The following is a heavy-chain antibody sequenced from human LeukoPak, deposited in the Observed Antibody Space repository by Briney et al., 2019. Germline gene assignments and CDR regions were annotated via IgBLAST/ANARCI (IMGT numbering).Heavy chain of an antibody. CDR3: ARDHRYAFDN. J-gene: IGHJ4*01. D-gene: IGHD5-12*01. CDR2: IGISSGNT. CDR1: GFNLIDYS. Sequence: GGSLRLSCAASGFNLIDYSMNWVRQAPGKGLEWISYIGISSGNTKYADSVKGRFTISRDKARNSLYLQMNSLRVEDTAVYYCARDHRYAFDNWGHGTLVTVSS. V-gene: IGHV3-21*05.